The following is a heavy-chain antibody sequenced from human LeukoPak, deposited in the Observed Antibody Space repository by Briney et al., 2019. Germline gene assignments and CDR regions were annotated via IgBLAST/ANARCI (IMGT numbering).Heavy chain of an antibody. Sequence: GGSLRLSCAASVFTFRVRQAPGKGLEWVANIKQDGSEKYYVDSVKGRFTISRDNAKNSLYLQMNSLRAEDTAVYYCARGGQWLVRSAFDIWGQGTMVTVSS. CDR3: ARGGQWLVRSAFDI. CDR2: IKQDGSEK. D-gene: IGHD6-19*01. V-gene: IGHV3-7*03. J-gene: IGHJ3*02. CDR1: VFTFR.